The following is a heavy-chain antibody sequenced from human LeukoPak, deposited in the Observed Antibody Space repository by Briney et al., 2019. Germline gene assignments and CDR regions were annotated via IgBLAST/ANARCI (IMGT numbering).Heavy chain of an antibody. CDR1: GGTFSSYA. V-gene: IGHV1-69*04. J-gene: IGHJ2*01. CDR2: IIPILGIA. Sequence: SVTVSCKASGGTFSSYAISWVRQAPGQGLEWMGSIIPILGIANYAQKFQGRVTITADKSTSTAYMELSSLRSEDTAVFYCATDLNSGSYFSLHWYFDLWGRGTLVTVSS. CDR3: ATDLNSGSYFSLHWYFDL. D-gene: IGHD1-26*01.